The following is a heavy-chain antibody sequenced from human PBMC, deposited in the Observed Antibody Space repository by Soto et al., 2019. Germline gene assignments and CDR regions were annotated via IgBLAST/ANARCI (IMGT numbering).Heavy chain of an antibody. CDR3: ARDYTAATRYFQH. D-gene: IGHD2-15*01. CDR1: GFTVSSNY. Sequence: GGSLRLSCAASGFTVSSNYMSWVRQAPGKGLEWVSVIYSGGSTYYADSVKGRFTISRDNSKNTLYLQMNSLRAEDTAVYYCARDYTAATRYFQHWGQGTLVTVSS. J-gene: IGHJ1*01. CDR2: IYSGGST. V-gene: IGHV3-66*01.